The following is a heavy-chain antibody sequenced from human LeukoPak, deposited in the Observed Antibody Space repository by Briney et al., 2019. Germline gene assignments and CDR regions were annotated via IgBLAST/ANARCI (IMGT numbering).Heavy chain of an antibody. CDR1: GGSISSGSYY. V-gene: IGHV4-61*02. Sequence: SETLSLTCTVSGGSISSGSYYWSWIRQHAGKGLEWIGRIYTSGSTNYNPSLKSRVTISLDTSENHFSLKLSSVTAADTAVYYCARVTTGGYYNYWGQGTLVTVSS. D-gene: IGHD3-22*01. J-gene: IGHJ4*02. CDR2: IYTSGST. CDR3: ARVTTGGYYNY.